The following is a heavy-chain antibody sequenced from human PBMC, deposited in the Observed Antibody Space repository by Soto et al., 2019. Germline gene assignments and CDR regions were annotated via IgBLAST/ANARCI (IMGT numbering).Heavy chain of an antibody. CDR3: ARDRLRGYDSSGFYS. D-gene: IGHD3-22*01. V-gene: IGHV1-18*01. CDR1: GYTFASYG. Sequence: ASVKVSCKASGYTFASYGISWVRQAPGQGLEWMGRINPSDGNRNFAQKCEDRVTMTTATSTNTVFLELRSLKSDDTAIYYCARDRLRGYDSSGFYSWGQGTMVTVSS. CDR2: INPSDGNR. J-gene: IGHJ4*02.